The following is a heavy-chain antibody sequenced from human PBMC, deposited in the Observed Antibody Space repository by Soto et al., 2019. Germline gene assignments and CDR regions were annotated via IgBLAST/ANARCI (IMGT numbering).Heavy chain of an antibody. V-gene: IGHV1-46*03. J-gene: IGHJ4*02. D-gene: IGHD4-17*01. Sequence: GASVKGSCKASGYTFTSYYMHWVRQAPGQGLEWMGIINPSGGSTSYAQKFQGRVTMTRDTSTSTVYMELSSLRSEDTAVYYCARENPLDYGDYVFDYWGQGTLVTVSS. CDR3: ARENPLDYGDYVFDY. CDR2: INPSGGST. CDR1: GYTFTSYY.